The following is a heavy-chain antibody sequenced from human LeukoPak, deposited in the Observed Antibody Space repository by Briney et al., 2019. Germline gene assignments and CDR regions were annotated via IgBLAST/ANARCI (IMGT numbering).Heavy chain of an antibody. J-gene: IGHJ4*02. Sequence: GGSLRLSCAASGFTFSTYSMNWVRQAPGKGLEWVSSISSSVSYIYYADSVRGRFTISRDNAKNSLYLQMNSPRAEDTAVYYCAGTFDIVATRIDYWGQGTLVTVSS. D-gene: IGHD5-12*01. CDR3: AGTFDIVATRIDY. CDR2: ISSSVSYI. CDR1: GFTFSTYS. V-gene: IGHV3-21*01.